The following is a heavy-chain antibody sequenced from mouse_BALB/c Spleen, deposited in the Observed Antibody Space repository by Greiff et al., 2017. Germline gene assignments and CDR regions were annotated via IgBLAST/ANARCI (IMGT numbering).Heavy chain of an antibody. CDR3: ARYGSGYPFDY. J-gene: IGHJ2*01. Sequence: QVQLQQSGAELVKPGTSVKLSCKASGYNFTSYWINWVKLRPGQGLEWIGDIYPGSGSTNYNEKFKSKATLTVDTSSSTAYMQLSSLASEDSALYYCARYGSGYPFDYWGQGTTLTVSS. CDR2: IYPGSGST. CDR1: GYNFTSYW. D-gene: IGHD3-1*01. V-gene: IGHV1-55*01.